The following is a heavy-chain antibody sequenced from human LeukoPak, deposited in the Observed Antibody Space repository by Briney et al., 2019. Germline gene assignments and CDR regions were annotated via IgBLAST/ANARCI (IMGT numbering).Heavy chain of an antibody. CDR2: INQDGSEK. Sequence: PGGSLRLSCAASGFTFSSYWMHWVRQAPGKGLEWVGNINQDGSEKYDVDSVKGRFTLSRDNAKNSLYLQMNSLRAEDTAVYYCAKEVSYGFSDYWGQGTLVTVSS. J-gene: IGHJ4*02. CDR3: AKEVSYGFSDY. V-gene: IGHV3-7*01. D-gene: IGHD5-18*01. CDR1: GFTFSSYW.